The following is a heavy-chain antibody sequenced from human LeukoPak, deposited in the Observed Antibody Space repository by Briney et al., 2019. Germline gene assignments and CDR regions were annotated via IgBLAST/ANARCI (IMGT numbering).Heavy chain of an antibody. Sequence: LGESLKISCKGSGYSFTSFWIGWVRQMPGKGLEWMGIIYPGDSNTRYSPSFQGQVTISADKSISTAYLQWSSLKASDTAMYYCATAGARISGTTYTYWGQGTLVIVSS. CDR3: ATAGARISGTTYTY. D-gene: IGHD1-7*01. V-gene: IGHV5-51*01. CDR1: GYSFTSFW. CDR2: IYPGDSNT. J-gene: IGHJ4*02.